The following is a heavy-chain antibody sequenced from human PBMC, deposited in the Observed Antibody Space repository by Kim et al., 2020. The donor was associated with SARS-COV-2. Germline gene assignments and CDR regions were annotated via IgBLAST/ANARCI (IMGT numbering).Heavy chain of an antibody. CDR3: ARSSGTTIFGVVIKSPYYGMDV. CDR1: GFTSSSYW. J-gene: IGHJ6*01. D-gene: IGHD3-3*01. Sequence: GGSLRLSCAGSGFTSSSYWMSWVRQAPGKGLEWVANIKQDASEKHYVDSVKGRFTISRDNAKNSLYLQMNSLRADDTAVYYCARSSGTTIFGVVIKSPYYGMDVWGQGTTVTVSS. V-gene: IGHV3-7*01. CDR2: IKQDASEK.